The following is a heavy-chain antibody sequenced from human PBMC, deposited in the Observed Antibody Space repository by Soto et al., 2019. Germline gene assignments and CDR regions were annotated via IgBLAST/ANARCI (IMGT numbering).Heavy chain of an antibody. V-gene: IGHV4-4*02. CDR1: GGSISGANW. J-gene: IGHJ4*02. CDR3: ASNSYGHTFYDY. D-gene: IGHD5-18*01. Sequence: PSETLSLTCAVSGGSISGANWWSWVRQSPGKGLEWIGEIYHGGSTNYNPSPRSRVTISVDKSKNHFSLRLSSVTAADTAVYYFASNSYGHTFYDYWGQGTLVPGSS. CDR2: IYHGGST.